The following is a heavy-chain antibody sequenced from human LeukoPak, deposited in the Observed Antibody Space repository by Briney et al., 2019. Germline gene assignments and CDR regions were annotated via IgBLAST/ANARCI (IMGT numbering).Heavy chain of an antibody. V-gene: IGHV4-34*01. CDR1: GGSFSSYY. J-gene: IGHJ4*02. CDR2: INHSGST. Sequence: SETLSLTCAVYGGSFSSYYWSWIRQPPGKGLEWIGEINHSGSTNYNPSLKSRVTISVDTSKNQFSLKLSSVTAADTAVYYCARSRQELTGIAVADDYAGDYWGQGTLVTVSS. D-gene: IGHD6-19*01. CDR3: ARSRQELTGIAVADDYAGDY.